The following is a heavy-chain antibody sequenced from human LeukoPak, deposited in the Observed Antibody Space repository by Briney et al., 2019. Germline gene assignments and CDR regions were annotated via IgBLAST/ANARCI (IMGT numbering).Heavy chain of an antibody. CDR1: GFTFSSYS. V-gene: IGHV3-48*01. J-gene: IGHJ4*02. CDR2: ISSSIITI. D-gene: IGHD6-25*01. CDR3: ARESGAAAGHFDY. Sequence: GGSLRLSCAASGFTFSSYSMNWVRQAPGKGLEWVSYISSSIITIYYTDSVKGRFAISRDNAKNSLYLQMSSLRAEDTAVYYCARESGAAAGHFDYWGQGTLVTVSS.